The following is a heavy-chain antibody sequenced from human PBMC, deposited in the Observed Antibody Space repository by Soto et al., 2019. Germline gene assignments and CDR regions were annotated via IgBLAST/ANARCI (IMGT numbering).Heavy chain of an antibody. J-gene: IGHJ4*02. CDR3: ARDSTLGYCSSTSCYRAHFDY. Sequence: SGGSLRLSCSASGFTFSIYGMHWVRQAPGKGLEWVAVIWYDGSNKYYADSVKGRFTISRDNSKNTLYLQMNSLRAEDTAVYYCARDSTLGYCSSTSCYRAHFDYWGQGTLVTVS. CDR2: IWYDGSNK. D-gene: IGHD2-2*02. V-gene: IGHV3-33*01. CDR1: GFTFSIYG.